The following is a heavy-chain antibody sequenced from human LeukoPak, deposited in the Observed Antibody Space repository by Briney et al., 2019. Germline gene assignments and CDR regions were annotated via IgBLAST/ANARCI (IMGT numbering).Heavy chain of an antibody. V-gene: IGHV1-69*13. D-gene: IGHD1-7*01. CDR1: GGTFSSYA. Sequence: SVKVSCKASGGTFSSYAISWVRQAPGQGLEWMGGIIPIFGTANYAQKFQGRVTITADESTSTAYMELSSLRSEDTAVYYCARKLELRDYYYGTDVWGQGTTVTVSS. J-gene: IGHJ6*02. CDR3: ARKLELRDYYYGTDV. CDR2: IIPIFGTA.